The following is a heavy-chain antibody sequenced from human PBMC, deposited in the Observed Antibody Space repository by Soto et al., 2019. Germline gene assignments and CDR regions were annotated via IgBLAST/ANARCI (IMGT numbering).Heavy chain of an antibody. CDR2: INAGNGNT. D-gene: IGHD6-13*01. Sequence: ASVKVSCKASGYTFTSYAMHWVRQAPGQRLEWMGWINAGNGNTKYSQKFQGRVTITRDTSASTAYMELSSLRSEDTAVYYCARQEGIPDPGPQYRNWFDTWGQGTLVTVSS. J-gene: IGHJ5*02. CDR3: ARQEGIPDPGPQYRNWFDT. V-gene: IGHV1-3*01. CDR1: GYTFTSYA.